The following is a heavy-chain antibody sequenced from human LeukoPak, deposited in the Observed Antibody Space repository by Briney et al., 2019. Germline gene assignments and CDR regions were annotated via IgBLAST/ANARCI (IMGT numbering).Heavy chain of an antibody. Sequence: QPGRSLRLSCAASGFTFSSYAMHWVRQAPGKGLEWVAVISYDGSNKYYADSVKGRFTISRDNSKNTLYLQMNSLRAEDTALYYCAKDLAHVSGDAFDIWGQGTMVTVSS. J-gene: IGHJ3*02. CDR1: GFTFSSYA. D-gene: IGHD5/OR15-5a*01. CDR3: AKDLAHVSGDAFDI. V-gene: IGHV3-30-3*02. CDR2: ISYDGSNK.